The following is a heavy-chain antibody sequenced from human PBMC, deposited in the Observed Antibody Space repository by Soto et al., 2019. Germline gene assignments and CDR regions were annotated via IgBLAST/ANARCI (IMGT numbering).Heavy chain of an antibody. CDR1: GGSISSSSYY. J-gene: IGHJ5*02. CDR2: IYYSGST. CDR3: ARLAFSGDLRP. V-gene: IGHV4-39*01. Sequence: SETLSLTRPVSGGSISSSSYYWGWIRQPPGKGLEWIGSIYYSGSTYYNPSLKSRVTISVDTSKNQFSLKLSSVTAADTAVYYCARLAFSGDLRPWGQGTLVTVSS. D-gene: IGHD5-12*01.